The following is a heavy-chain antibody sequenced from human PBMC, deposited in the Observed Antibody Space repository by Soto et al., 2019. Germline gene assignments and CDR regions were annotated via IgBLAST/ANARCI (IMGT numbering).Heavy chain of an antibody. J-gene: IGHJ4*02. CDR1: GYSISSGYY. CDR2: IYHSGTT. D-gene: IGHD3-22*01. CDR3: ARGLYYYDSSGYSPDY. Sequence: SETLSLTCAVSGYSISSGYYWGWIRQPPGKGLEWIATIYHSGTTYSNPSLKSRVTISVDTSKNQFSLKLSSVTAADTAVYYCARGLYYYDSSGYSPDYWGLGTLVTVSS. V-gene: IGHV4-38-2*01.